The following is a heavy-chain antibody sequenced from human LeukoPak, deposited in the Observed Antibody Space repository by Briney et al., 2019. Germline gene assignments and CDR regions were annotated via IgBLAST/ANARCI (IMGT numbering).Heavy chain of an antibody. D-gene: IGHD6-19*01. J-gene: IGHJ4*02. Sequence: GGSLRLSCAASGFTFSSYWMHWVRQAPGKGLVWVSRIKSDGSATSNADSVKGRFTISRDNAKNTLYLQMNSLRAEDTAVYYCARSNSSGWYYFDYWRQGTLVTVSS. CDR2: IKSDGSAT. CDR3: ARSNSSGWYYFDY. CDR1: GFTFSSYW. V-gene: IGHV3-74*01.